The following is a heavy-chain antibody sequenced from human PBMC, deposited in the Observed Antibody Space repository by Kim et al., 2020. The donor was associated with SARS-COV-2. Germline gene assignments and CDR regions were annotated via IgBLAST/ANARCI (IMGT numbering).Heavy chain of an antibody. D-gene: IGHD6-6*01. CDR2: IIPIFGTA. Sequence: SVKVSCKASGGTFSSYAISWVRQAPGQGLEWMGGIIPIFGTANYAQKFQGRVTITADESTSTAYMELSSLRSEDTAVYYCARDSAYSSSVNAFDIWGQGTMVTVSS. V-gene: IGHV1-69*13. J-gene: IGHJ3*02. CDR1: GGTFSSYA. CDR3: ARDSAYSSSVNAFDI.